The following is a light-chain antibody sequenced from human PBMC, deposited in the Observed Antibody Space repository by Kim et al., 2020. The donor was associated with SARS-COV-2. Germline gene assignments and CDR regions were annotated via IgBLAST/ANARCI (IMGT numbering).Light chain of an antibody. J-gene: IGLJ3*02. CDR1: ALPKKY. Sequence: SYELTQPPSVSLSPGQTARITCSGDALPKKYAYWFQQKPGQAPVLVMSKDTERPSGIPERFSGSTSGTTVTLTISGVQAEDEGDYYCQSADISDTFLVFGGGTQLTVL. CDR3: QSADISDTFLV. V-gene: IGLV3-25*03. CDR2: KDT.